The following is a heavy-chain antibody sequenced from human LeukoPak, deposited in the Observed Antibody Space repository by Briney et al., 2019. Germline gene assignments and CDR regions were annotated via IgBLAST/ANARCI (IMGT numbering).Heavy chain of an antibody. CDR3: ARVAEAGFDY. CDR2: IKEDGGER. Sequence: GGSLRLSCAASGFTLSRYWMSWVRQAPGKGLEWVANIKEDGGERYYVDPVKGRFTISRDSARNSLYLQMNSLRADDTAVYYCARVAEAGFDYWGQGTLVTVSS. CDR1: GFTLSRYW. J-gene: IGHJ4*02. V-gene: IGHV3-7*01. D-gene: IGHD6-19*01.